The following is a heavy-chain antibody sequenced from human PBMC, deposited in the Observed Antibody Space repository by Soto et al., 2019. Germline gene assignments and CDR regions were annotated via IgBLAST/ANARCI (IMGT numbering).Heavy chain of an antibody. CDR3: ARVSAVTIFGVVISYYYMDV. D-gene: IGHD3-3*01. V-gene: IGHV1-8*01. CDR2: MNPNSGNT. CDR1: GYTFTSYD. J-gene: IGHJ6*03. Sequence: ASVKVSCKASGYTFTSYDINWVRQATGQGLEWMGWMNPNSGNTGYAQKFQGRVTMTRNTSISTAYMELSSLRSEDTAVYYCARVSAVTIFGVVISYYYMDVWGKGTTVTVSS.